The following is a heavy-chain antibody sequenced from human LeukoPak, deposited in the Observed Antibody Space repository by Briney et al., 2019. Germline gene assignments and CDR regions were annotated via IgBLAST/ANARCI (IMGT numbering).Heavy chain of an antibody. CDR3: TRGAYGDNSRYGY. CDR2: ISSSSDSI. J-gene: IGHJ4*02. Sequence: GGSLRLSCAASGVAFSSYSLSWVRQAPGKGLERVGYISSSSDSIHYADSVRGRFTISRDNAKNSLYLQMNSLRVEDTAVYYCTRGAYGDNSRYGYWGQGTLVTVSS. D-gene: IGHD4-17*01. CDR1: GVAFSSYS. V-gene: IGHV3-48*04.